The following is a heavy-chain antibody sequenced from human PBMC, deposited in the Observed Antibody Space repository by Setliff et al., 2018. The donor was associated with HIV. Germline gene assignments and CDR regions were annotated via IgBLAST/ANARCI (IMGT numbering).Heavy chain of an antibody. Sequence: KTSETLSLTCTVSGGSIRTGAYYWGWIRQPPGKGLEWIGSIYYDGRTFYKPSLKSRLTISVDTSKIQFSLSLNSVTAADTAVYFCARGGAVSADFDSWGQGTLVTVSS. V-gene: IGHV4-39*07. CDR1: GGSIRTGAYY. CDR3: ARGGAVSADFDS. J-gene: IGHJ5*01. D-gene: IGHD3-10*01. CDR2: IYYDGRT.